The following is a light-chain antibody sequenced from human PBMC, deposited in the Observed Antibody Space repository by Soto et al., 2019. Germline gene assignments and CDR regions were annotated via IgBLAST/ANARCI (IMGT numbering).Light chain of an antibody. Sequence: QSALTQPASVSGSPGQSITISCTGTSSDVGAYNYVSWYQQHPGKAPKLMIFDVSNRPSEISNRFSGSKSGNTASLTISGLQAEDEADYYCSSYTTNNTPVFGGGTQLTVL. CDR2: DVS. CDR3: SSYTTNNTPV. J-gene: IGLJ7*01. CDR1: SSDVGAYNY. V-gene: IGLV2-14*03.